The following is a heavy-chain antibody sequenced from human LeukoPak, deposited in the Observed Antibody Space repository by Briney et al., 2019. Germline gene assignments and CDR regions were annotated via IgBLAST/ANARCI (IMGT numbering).Heavy chain of an antibody. CDR2: IGSGSGGRT. D-gene: IGHD6-13*01. J-gene: IGHJ4*02. Sequence: PGGSLRLSCAASGFTVSSNYMSWVRQAPGRGLEWVSVIGSGSGGRTYYADSVKGRFSISRDNSRDTLNLQMNSLRAEDTAIYYCVQSTAWYRSSWYLIYWGQGILVTVSS. V-gene: IGHV3-23*01. CDR3: VQSTAWYRSSWYLIY. CDR1: GFTVSSNY.